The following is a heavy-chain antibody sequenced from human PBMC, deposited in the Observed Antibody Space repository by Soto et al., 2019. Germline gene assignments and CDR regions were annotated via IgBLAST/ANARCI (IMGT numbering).Heavy chain of an antibody. CDR1: GYSFTDYH. V-gene: IGHV1-2*04. J-gene: IGHJ6*02. CDR3: ARGDSTDCSNGVCSFFYNHDMDV. CDR2: INPKRGGT. D-gene: IGHD2-8*01. Sequence: GGSVKVSCKASGYSFTDYHIHWVRQAPGQGLEWLGRINPKRGGTSTAQKFQGWVTMTTDTSISTASMELTRLTSDDTAIYYCARGDSTDCSNGVCSFFYNHDMDVWGQGTTVTVS.